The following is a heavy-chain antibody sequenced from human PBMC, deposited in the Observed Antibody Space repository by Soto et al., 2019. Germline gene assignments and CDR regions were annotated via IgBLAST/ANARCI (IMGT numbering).Heavy chain of an antibody. Sequence: GASVKVSCKASGFNFRTTAVQWVRQARGQRLEWIGWIVVGSGNTNYAQNFQERVTITRDMSTSTAYMDVSNLRSEDTAVYYCAADPYYYDRSAIFGYWGQGTLVTVSS. J-gene: IGHJ4*02. CDR1: GFNFRTTA. CDR3: AADPYYYDRSAIFGY. CDR2: IVVGSGNT. D-gene: IGHD3-22*01. V-gene: IGHV1-58*01.